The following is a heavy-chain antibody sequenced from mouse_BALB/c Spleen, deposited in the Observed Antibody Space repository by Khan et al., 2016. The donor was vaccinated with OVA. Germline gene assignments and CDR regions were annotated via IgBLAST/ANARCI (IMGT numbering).Heavy chain of an antibody. J-gene: IGHJ4*01. V-gene: IGHV9-3-1*01. Sequence: QIQLVQSGPELKKPGETVKISCKASGYTFTNYGMNWVKQSPGKALKWMGWINTYTGEPTYADDFKGRFAFSLDTSASTAYLQINNLKSEDTATYFCARPPYFSYTLDHWGQGPSVTVSS. CDR3: ARPPYFSYTLDH. CDR1: GYTFTNYG. D-gene: IGHD2-10*01. CDR2: INTYTGEP.